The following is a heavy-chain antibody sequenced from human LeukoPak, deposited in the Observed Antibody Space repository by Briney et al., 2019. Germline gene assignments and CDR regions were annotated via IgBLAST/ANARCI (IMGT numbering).Heavy chain of an antibody. CDR2: IYSGGST. Sequence: GGSLRLSCVASGFTVSSNYMSWVRQAPGKGLEWVSVIYSGGSTYYADSVKGRFTISRDNSKNTLYLQMNSLRAEDTAVYYCASQGWNYGSFDYWGQGTLVTVSS. V-gene: IGHV3-53*01. J-gene: IGHJ4*02. CDR3: ASQGWNYGSFDY. CDR1: GFTVSSNY. D-gene: IGHD1-7*01.